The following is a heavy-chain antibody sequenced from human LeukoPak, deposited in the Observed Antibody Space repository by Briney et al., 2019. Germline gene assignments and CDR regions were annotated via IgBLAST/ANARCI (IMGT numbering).Heavy chain of an antibody. CDR3: ARETEYGYGSGDDAFDI. D-gene: IGHD5-18*01. V-gene: IGHV1-2*02. Sequence: ASVKVSCKASGYTFTGYYMHWVRQAPGQGLEWMGWINPNSGGTNYAQKFQGRVTMTRDTSVSTAYMELSRLRSDDTAVYYCARETEYGYGSGDDAFDIWGQGTIVAVSS. CDR2: INPNSGGT. J-gene: IGHJ3*02. CDR1: GYTFTGYY.